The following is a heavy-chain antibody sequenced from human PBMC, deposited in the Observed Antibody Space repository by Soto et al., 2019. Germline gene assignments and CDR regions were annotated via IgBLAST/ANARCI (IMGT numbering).Heavy chain of an antibody. J-gene: IGHJ4*02. D-gene: IGHD2-15*01. Sequence: GGSLRLSCAASGFTFSSYSMNWVRQAPGKGLEWVSSISSSSSYIYYADSVKGRFTISRDNAKNSLYLQMNSLRAEDTAVYYCARTFTVVTPMGFDYWGQGTLVTVSS. CDR2: ISSSSSYI. CDR1: GFTFSSYS. V-gene: IGHV3-21*01. CDR3: ARTFTVVTPMGFDY.